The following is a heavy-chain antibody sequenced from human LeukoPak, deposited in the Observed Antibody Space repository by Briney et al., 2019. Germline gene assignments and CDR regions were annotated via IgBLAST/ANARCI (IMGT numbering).Heavy chain of an antibody. CDR3: ARGPMSRYCSSTSCYSYYYGMDV. Sequence: PSETLSLTCAVYGGSFSGYYWSWIRQPPGMGLEWIGEINHSGSTNCNPSLKSRVTISVDTSKNQFSLKLSSVTAADTAVYYCARGPMSRYCSSTSCYSYYYGMDVWGQGTTVTVSS. J-gene: IGHJ6*02. V-gene: IGHV4-34*01. D-gene: IGHD2-2*01. CDR2: INHSGST. CDR1: GGSFSGYY.